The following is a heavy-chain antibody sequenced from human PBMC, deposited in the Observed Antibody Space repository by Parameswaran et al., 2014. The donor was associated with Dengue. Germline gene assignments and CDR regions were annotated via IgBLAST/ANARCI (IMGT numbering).Heavy chain of an antibody. Sequence: VRQAPGKGLEWVSVIYSGGSTYYADSVKGRFTISRDNSKNTLYLQMNSLRAEDTAVYYCASSSVPATAYWGHYFDYWGQGTLVTVSS. CDR2: IYSGGST. D-gene: IGHD2-2*01. J-gene: IGHJ4*02. V-gene: IGHV3-66*01. CDR3: ASSSVPATAYWGHYFDY.